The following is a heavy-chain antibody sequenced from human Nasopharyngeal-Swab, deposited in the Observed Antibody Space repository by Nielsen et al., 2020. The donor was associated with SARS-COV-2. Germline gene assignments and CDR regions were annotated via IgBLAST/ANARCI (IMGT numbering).Heavy chain of an antibody. CDR1: GFTFSNFA. V-gene: IGHV3-23*01. Sequence: GESLKISCAASGFTFSNFAMSWVRQAPGKGLEWVSVVSGDSDSTYYTDSVRGRFTISRDNSKNTLNLQMNNLRAEDTAIYYCAKDRDSGDDSEEYYHYYGMDVWGQGAPVTVFS. D-gene: IGHD5-12*01. CDR2: VSGDSDST. J-gene: IGHJ6*02. CDR3: AKDRDSGDDSEEYYHYYGMDV.